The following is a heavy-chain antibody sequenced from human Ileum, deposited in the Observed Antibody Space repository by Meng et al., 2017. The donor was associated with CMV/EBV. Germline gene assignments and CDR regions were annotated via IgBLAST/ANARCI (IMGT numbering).Heavy chain of an antibody. CDR3: ARASPQRRFLSY. Sequence: QVQLQQWGAGQLKTSETLSLVCAVHNSAFSDDYWTWIRQSPGKGLEWIGEINNRGSTNYNPSLKSRVTISIDTSRNQFSLKLTSMTAADTAVYYCARASPQRRFLSYWGQGTLVTVSS. D-gene: IGHD3-3*01. V-gene: IGHV4-34*01. CDR1: NSAFSDDY. CDR2: INNRGST. J-gene: IGHJ4*02.